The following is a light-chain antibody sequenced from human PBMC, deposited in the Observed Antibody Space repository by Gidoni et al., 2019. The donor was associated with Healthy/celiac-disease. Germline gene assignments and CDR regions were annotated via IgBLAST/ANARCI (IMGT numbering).Light chain of an antibody. J-gene: IGKJ2*01. CDR1: QSISSY. V-gene: IGKV1-39*01. CDR3: HHSYSTTRT. CDR2: AAS. Sequence: DIQMTQSPSSLSASVGDRVTITCRASQSISSYLNWYQQKPGKAPKLLIYAASSLQSGVPSRFSGSGSGTDFTLTISSLRPEDVATYYCHHSYSTTRTFGQGTKLEIK.